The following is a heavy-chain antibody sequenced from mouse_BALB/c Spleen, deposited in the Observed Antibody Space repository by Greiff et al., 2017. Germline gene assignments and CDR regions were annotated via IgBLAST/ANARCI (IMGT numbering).Heavy chain of an antibody. CDR3: ARDEGNYDAMDY. V-gene: IGHV5-4*02. J-gene: IGHJ4*01. CDR2: ISDGGSYT. CDR1: GFTFSDYY. Sequence: EVKLMESGGGLVKPGGSLKLSCAASGFTFSDYYMYWVRQTPEKRLEWVATISDGGSYTYYPDSVKGRFTISRDNAKNNLYLQMSSLKSEDTAMYYCARDEGNYDAMDYWGQGTSVTVSS. D-gene: IGHD2-1*01.